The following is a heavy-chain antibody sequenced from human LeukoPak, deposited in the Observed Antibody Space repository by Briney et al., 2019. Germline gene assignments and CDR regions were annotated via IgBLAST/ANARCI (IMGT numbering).Heavy chain of an antibody. J-gene: IGHJ2*01. CDR1: GGTFSTYA. CDR2: IVPILGAA. CDR3: ASNLWFRGGDYWYFAL. V-gene: IGHV1-69*13. Sequence: ASVKVSCKASGGTFSTYAISWVRQAPGQGLEWMGGIVPILGAASYAQKFQGRVTITADESTTTAFMELSSLRADDTAVYYCASNLWFRGGDYWYFALWGRGTLVTVSP. D-gene: IGHD3-10*01.